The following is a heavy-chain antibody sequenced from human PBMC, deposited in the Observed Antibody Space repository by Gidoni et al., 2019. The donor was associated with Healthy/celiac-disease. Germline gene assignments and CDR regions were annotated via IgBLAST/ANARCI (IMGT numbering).Heavy chain of an antibody. Sequence: QVQLQESGPGLVKPSETLSLTCTVSGGSISSYYWSWIRQPPGKGLEWIGYIYYSGSTNYNPSLKSRVTISVDTSKNQFSLKLSSVTAADTAVYYCARGMIVIPYFDYWGQGTLVTVSS. D-gene: IGHD3-22*01. V-gene: IGHV4-59*01. J-gene: IGHJ4*02. CDR1: GGSISSYY. CDR3: ARGMIVIPYFDY. CDR2: IYYSGST.